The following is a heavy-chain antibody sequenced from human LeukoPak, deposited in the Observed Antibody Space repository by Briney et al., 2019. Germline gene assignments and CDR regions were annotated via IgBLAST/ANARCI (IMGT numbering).Heavy chain of an antibody. Sequence: ASVKVSCRASGYTFITYGINWVRQAPGQGLEWMGWIKTYNGDTNTAQKFLDRIIMTTDKSTGTAYMELRSLRSDDTAVYYCAKDGGQQWLTNYYSYGMDVWGQGTTVIVSS. J-gene: IGHJ6*02. CDR1: GYTFITYG. V-gene: IGHV1-18*01. D-gene: IGHD6-19*01. CDR2: IKTYNGDT. CDR3: AKDGGQQWLTNYYSYGMDV.